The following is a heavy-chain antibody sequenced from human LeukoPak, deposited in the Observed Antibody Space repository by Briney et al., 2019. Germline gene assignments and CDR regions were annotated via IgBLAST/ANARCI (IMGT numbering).Heavy chain of an antibody. CDR1: GYTFTGYY. CDR3: ARESPASSSSVDFDY. D-gene: IGHD6-6*01. CDR2: INPNSGGT. Sequence: ASVKVSCKASGYTFTGYYMHWVRQAPGQGLEWMGWINPNSGGTNYAQKFQGRVTMTRDTSISTAYMELSRLRSNDTAVYYCARESPASSSSVDFDYWGQGTLVTVSS. V-gene: IGHV1-2*02. J-gene: IGHJ4*02.